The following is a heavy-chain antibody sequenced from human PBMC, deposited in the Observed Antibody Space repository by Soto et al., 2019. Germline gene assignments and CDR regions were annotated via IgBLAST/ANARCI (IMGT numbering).Heavy chain of an antibody. D-gene: IGHD3-3*01. V-gene: IGHV1-69*06. CDR1: GYTFTSYG. Sequence: SLKVSCNASGYTFTSYGISWVRQAPVQGLEWMGGIIPIFGTANYAQKFQGRVTITADKSTSTAYMELSSLRSEDTAVYYCARDLWSGYYPNDYYYYYGMDVWGQGTTVTVSS. J-gene: IGHJ6*02. CDR3: ARDLWSGYYPNDYYYYYGMDV. CDR2: IIPIFGTA.